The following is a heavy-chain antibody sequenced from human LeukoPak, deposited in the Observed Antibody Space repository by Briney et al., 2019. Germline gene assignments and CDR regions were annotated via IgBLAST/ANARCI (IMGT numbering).Heavy chain of an antibody. J-gene: IGHJ4*02. CDR2: ISSSSSYI. CDR3: ARNPYYYDSSGYPDY. V-gene: IGHV3-21*01. D-gene: IGHD3-22*01. CDR1: GFTFSSYE. Sequence: GGSLRLSCAASGFTFSSYEMNWVHQAPGKGLEWVSSISSSSSYIYYADSVKGRFTISRDNAKNSLYLQMNSLRAEDTAVYYCARNPYYYDSSGYPDYWGQGTLVTVSS.